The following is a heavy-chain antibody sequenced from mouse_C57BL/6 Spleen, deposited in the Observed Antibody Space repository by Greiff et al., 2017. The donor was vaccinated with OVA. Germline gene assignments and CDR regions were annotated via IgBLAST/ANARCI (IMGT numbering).Heavy chain of an antibody. CDR3: ASEDSSGYLFAY. CDR1: GFSLTSYG. CDR2: IWGVGST. D-gene: IGHD3-2*02. J-gene: IGHJ3*01. V-gene: IGHV2-6*01. Sequence: VMLVESGPGLVAPSQSLSITCTVSGFSLTSYGVDWVRQSPGKGLEWLGVIWGVGSTNYNSALKSRLSISKDNSKSQVFLKMNSLQTDDTAMYYCASEDSSGYLFAYWGQGTLVTVSA.